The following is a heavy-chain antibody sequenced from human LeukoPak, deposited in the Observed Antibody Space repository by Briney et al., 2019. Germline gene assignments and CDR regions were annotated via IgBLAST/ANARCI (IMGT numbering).Heavy chain of an antibody. CDR3: ARGGGYYDSSGYSRGDFDL. CDR2: IYSSGST. Sequence: SETLSLTCTVSGGSISSYYWSWIRQPAGKGLEWIGRIYSSGSTDYNPSLKSRVTISVDTSKNQFSLRLSSVTAADTAVYYCARGGGYYDSSGYSRGDFDLWGRGTLVTVSS. CDR1: GGSISSYY. D-gene: IGHD3-22*01. V-gene: IGHV4-4*07. J-gene: IGHJ2*01.